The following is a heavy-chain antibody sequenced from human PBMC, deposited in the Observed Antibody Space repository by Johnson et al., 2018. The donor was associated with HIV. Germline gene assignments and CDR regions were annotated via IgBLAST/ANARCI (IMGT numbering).Heavy chain of an antibody. CDR2: IKQDGSEK. J-gene: IGHJ3*02. Sequence: VQLVESGGGLVQPGGSLRLSCAASGFTFSSYAMHWVRQAPGKGLEWVANIKQDGSEKYYVDSVKGRFTIARDNFKNTLYLQMNSLRAEDTAVYYCARDGRYCSGGSCPDAFDIWGQGTMVTVS. CDR1: GFTFSSYA. D-gene: IGHD2-15*01. V-gene: IGHV3-7*01. CDR3: ARDGRYCSGGSCPDAFDI.